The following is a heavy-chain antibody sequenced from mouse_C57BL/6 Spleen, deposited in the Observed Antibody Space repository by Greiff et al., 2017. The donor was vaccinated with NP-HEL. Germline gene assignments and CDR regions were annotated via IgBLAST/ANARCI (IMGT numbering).Heavy chain of an antibody. Sequence: EVMLVESGGGLVQPGGSMKLSCVASGFTFSNYWMNWVRQSPEKGLEWVAQIRLKSDNYATHYAESVKGRFTISRDDSKSSVYLQMNNLRAEDTGIYYCTGRNGKGYFDVWGTGTTVTVSS. J-gene: IGHJ1*03. CDR3: TGRNGKGYFDV. CDR2: IRLKSDNYAT. V-gene: IGHV6-3*01. D-gene: IGHD2-1*01. CDR1: GFTFSNYW.